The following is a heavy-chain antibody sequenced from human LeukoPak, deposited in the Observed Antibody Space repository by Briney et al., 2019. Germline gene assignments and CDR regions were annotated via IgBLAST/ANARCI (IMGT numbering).Heavy chain of an antibody. CDR1: GFTFTSYW. Sequence: PGGSLRLSCAASGFTFTSYWMNWVRQAPGKGLEWVANIKQDGSEKYYVDSVKGRFTISRDNAKHSLYLQMNSLRAEDTAVYYCARAGVGDYYMDVWGKGTTVTVSS. CDR2: IKQDGSEK. D-gene: IGHD3-16*01. J-gene: IGHJ6*03. CDR3: ARAGVGDYYMDV. V-gene: IGHV3-7*01.